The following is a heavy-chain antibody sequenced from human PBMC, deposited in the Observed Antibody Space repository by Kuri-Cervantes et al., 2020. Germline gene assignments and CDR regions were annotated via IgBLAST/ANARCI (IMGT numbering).Heavy chain of an antibody. J-gene: IGHJ4*02. D-gene: IGHD3-10*01. CDR1: GYTFTSYY. CDR3: ASSRTPDYYGSGSPCY. Sequence: ASVKVSCKASGYTFTSYYMHWVRQAPGQGLEWMGIINPSGGSTSYAQKFQGRVTITRDTSASTAYMELSSLRSEDTAVYYCASSRTPDYYGSGSPCYWGQGTLVTVSS. V-gene: IGHV1-46*01. CDR2: INPSGGST.